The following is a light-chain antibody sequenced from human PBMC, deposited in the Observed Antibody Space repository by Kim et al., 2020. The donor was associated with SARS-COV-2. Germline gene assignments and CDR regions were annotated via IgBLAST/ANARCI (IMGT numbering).Light chain of an antibody. CDR2: AAS. Sequence: SLSPGERATLSCRASQSVAHRLAWYQQIPGQPPRLLIYAASTRATGVPDRFSGSGSGTEFTLTISSLQSGDFAVYFCQQYHAWRSFGQGTKVDIK. CDR1: QSVAHR. CDR3: QQYHAWRS. J-gene: IGKJ1*01. V-gene: IGKV3-15*01.